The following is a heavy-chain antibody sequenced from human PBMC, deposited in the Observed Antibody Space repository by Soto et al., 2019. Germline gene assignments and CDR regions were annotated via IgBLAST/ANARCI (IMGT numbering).Heavy chain of an antibody. CDR1: GASVINDY. V-gene: IGHV4-59*02. CDR3: ARAKIAVAGTGGWFDP. D-gene: IGHD6-19*01. CDR2: VYDSGST. J-gene: IGHJ5*02. Sequence: PSETLSLTCTVTGASVINDYWNWIRQPPGKGLEWIGFVYDSGSTSYNSSLKSRLTISVDTSKNQFSLKLSSVTAADTAVYYCARAKIAVAGTGGWFDPWGQGTLVTVSS.